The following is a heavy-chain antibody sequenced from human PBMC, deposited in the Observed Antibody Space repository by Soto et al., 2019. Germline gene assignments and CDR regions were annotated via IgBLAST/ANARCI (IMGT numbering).Heavy chain of an antibody. CDR3: ARVSMCFYGGMDD. CDR2: IYHSGST. D-gene: IGHD3-16*01. V-gene: IGHV4-4*02. Sequence: QVQLQESGPGLVKPSGTLSLTCAVSGGSISSSNWWSWVRQPPGKGLEWIGEIYHSGSTNYNPSPNSSVTISGDKSKTQFSLNLVSVPGPDPAAHYWARVSMCFYGGMDDCGQGTRVTVSS. CDR1: GGSISSSNW. J-gene: IGHJ6*02.